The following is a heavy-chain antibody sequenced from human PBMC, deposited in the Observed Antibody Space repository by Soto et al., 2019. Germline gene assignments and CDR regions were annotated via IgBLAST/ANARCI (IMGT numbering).Heavy chain of an antibody. CDR2: IIPIFGTA. CDR3: ARDTSPFGYDSSGYYYGGWFDP. D-gene: IGHD3-22*01. J-gene: IGHJ5*02. V-gene: IGHV1-69*13. CDR1: GYTFTRSG. Sequence: ASVKVSCKASGYTFTRSGISWVRQAPGQGLELMGGIIPIFGTANYAQKFQGRVTITADESTSTAYMELSSLRSEDTAVYYCARDTSPFGYDSSGYYYGGWFDPWGQGTLVTVSS.